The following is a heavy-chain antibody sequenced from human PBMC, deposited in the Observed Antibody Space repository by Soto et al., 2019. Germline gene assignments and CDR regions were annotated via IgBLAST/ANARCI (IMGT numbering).Heavy chain of an antibody. D-gene: IGHD3-10*01. V-gene: IGHV4-59*01. CDR3: ARDRYYGSGSYFPLQKNYYYYYYMDV. J-gene: IGHJ6*03. CDR1: GGSLSSYY. CDR2: IYYSGST. Sequence: SETLSLTCTVSGGSLSSYYWSWIRQPPGKGLEWIGYIYYSGSTNYNPSHKSRVTISVDTSKNQFSLKLSSVTAADTAVYYCARDRYYGSGSYFPLQKNYYYYYYMDVWGKGTTVTVSS.